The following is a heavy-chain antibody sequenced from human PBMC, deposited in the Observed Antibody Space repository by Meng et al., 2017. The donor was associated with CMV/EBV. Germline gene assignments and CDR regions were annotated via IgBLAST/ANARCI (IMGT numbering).Heavy chain of an antibody. CDR3: ARGVVVVVAATPWTGGMDV. V-gene: IGHV1-69*05. CDR1: GGTFSSYA. Sequence: SVKVSCKASGGTFSSYAISWVRQAPGQGLEWMGGIIPIFGTANYAQKFQGRVTITTDESTSTAYMELSSLRSEETAVYYCARGVVVVVAATPWTGGMDVWGQGTTVTVSS. CDR2: IIPIFGTA. J-gene: IGHJ6*02. D-gene: IGHD2-15*01.